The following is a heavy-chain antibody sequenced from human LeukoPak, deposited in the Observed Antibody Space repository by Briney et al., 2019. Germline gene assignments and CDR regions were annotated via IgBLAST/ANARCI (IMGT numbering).Heavy chain of an antibody. CDR2: IRYDGSNK. V-gene: IGHV3-30*02. J-gene: IGHJ6*04. CDR3: AREHDYSNLMDV. Sequence: GGSLRLSCAASGFTFSSYGMHWVRQAPGKGLEWVAFIRYDGSNKYYADSVKGRFTISRDNSKNTLYLQMNSLGAEDTAVYYCAREHDYSNLMDVWGKGTTVTVSS. CDR1: GFTFSSYG. D-gene: IGHD4-11*01.